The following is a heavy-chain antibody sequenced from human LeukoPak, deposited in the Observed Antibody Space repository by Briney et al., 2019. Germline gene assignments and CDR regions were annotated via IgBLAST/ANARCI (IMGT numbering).Heavy chain of an antibody. CDR2: ISSSGSTI. J-gene: IGHJ4*02. CDR1: GFTFSDYY. V-gene: IGHV3-11*01. CDR3: ATWFGELLDY. Sequence: GGSLRLSCAASGFTFSDYYMSWVRQDPGKGLEWVSYISSSGSTIYYADSVKGRFTISRDNAKYSLYLQMNSLRAEDTAVYYCATWFGELLDYWGQGTLVTVSS. D-gene: IGHD3-10*01.